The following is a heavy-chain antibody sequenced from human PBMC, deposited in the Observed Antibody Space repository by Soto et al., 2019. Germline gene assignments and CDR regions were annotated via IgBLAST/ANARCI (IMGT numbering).Heavy chain of an antibody. D-gene: IGHD2-15*01. J-gene: IGHJ4*02. Sequence: SETLSLTCAVYGGSFSGYYWSWIRQPPGKGLEWIGEINHSGSTNYNPSLKSRVTISVDTSKNQFSLKLSSVTAADTAVYYCARGLVVVVVVAATQFDYWGQGTLVTVSS. CDR2: INHSGST. CDR3: ARGLVVVVVVAATQFDY. CDR1: GGSFSGYY. V-gene: IGHV4-34*01.